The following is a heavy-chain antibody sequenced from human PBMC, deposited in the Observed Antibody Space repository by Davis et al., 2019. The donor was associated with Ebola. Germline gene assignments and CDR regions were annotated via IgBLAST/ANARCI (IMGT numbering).Heavy chain of an antibody. D-gene: IGHD3-3*01. CDR1: GYTFTSYG. V-gene: IGHV1-18*01. J-gene: IGHJ4*02. CDR3: ARDSDFWSGYYALPGY. CDR2: ISAYNGNT. Sequence: ASVKVSCKASGYTFTSYGISWVRQAPGQGLEWMGWISAYNGNTNYAQKLQGRVTMTTDTSTSTAYMELSRLRADDTAVYYCARDSDFWSGYYALPGYWGQGTLVTVSS.